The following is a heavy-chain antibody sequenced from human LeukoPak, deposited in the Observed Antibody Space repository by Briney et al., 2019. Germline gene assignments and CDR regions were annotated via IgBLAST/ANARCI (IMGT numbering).Heavy chain of an antibody. CDR1: GFTFTSSA. CDR3: AGGSGSYHVDY. D-gene: IGHD3-10*01. J-gene: IGHJ4*02. V-gene: IGHV1-58*01. Sequence: SVKVSCKASGFTFTSSAVQWVRQARGQRLEWIGWIVVGSGNTNYAQKFQERVTITRDMSTSTAYMELGSLRSEDTAVYYCAGGSGSYHVDYWGQGTLVTVSS. CDR2: IVVGSGNT.